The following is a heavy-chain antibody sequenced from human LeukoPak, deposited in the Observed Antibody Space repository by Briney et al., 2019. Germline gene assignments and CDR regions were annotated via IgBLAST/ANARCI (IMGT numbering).Heavy chain of an antibody. CDR1: GGSFSGYY. V-gene: IGHV4-34*01. J-gene: IGHJ6*03. CDR3: ARGLVVPAAILSYYYYMDV. D-gene: IGHD2-2*02. Sequence: PSETLSLTCAVYGGSFSGYYWSWIRQPPGKGLEWIGEINHSGSTNYNPSLKSRVTISVDTSKNQFSLKLSSVTAADTAVYYCARGLVVPAAILSYYYYMDVWGKGTTVTVSS. CDR2: INHSGST.